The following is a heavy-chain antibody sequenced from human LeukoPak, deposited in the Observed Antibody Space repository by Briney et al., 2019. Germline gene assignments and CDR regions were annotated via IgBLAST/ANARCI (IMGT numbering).Heavy chain of an antibody. CDR1: GFTFTNYG. CDR2: IRYDETKE. Sequence: PGGSLRLSCATSGFTFTNYGMHWVRQAPGKGLEWVAFIRYDETKEFYADSVKGRFTASRDNSKSTLYLQMNSLRPGDTGVYCCAKAAVATGYHYTYYMDVWGKGTTVTIS. CDR3: AKAAVATGYHYTYYMDV. D-gene: IGHD1-1*01. V-gene: IGHV3-30*02. J-gene: IGHJ6*03.